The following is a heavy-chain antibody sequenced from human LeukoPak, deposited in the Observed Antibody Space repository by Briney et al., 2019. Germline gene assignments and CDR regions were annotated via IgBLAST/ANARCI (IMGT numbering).Heavy chain of an antibody. CDR1: GGTFSSYA. Sequence: SVKVSCKASGGTFSSYAISWVRQAPGQGLEWMGGIIPIFGTANYAQKFQGRVTMTRDMSTSTVYMELSSLRSEDAAVYYCAGSGYYDSSGHHYWGQGTLVTVSS. V-gene: IGHV1-69*05. CDR3: AGSGYYDSSGHHY. D-gene: IGHD3-22*01. CDR2: IIPIFGTA. J-gene: IGHJ4*02.